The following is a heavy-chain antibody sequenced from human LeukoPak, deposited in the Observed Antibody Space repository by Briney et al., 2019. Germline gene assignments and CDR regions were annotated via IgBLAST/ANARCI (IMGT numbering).Heavy chain of an antibody. CDR3: AKPARTDYADY. J-gene: IGHJ4*02. CDR1: GFGFSRYW. D-gene: IGHD1-14*01. Sequence: GGSLRLSCAASGFGFSRYWMHWVRQAPGKGLEWVSAISGSGDNTYYADSVKGRFTISRDNSKNTLYLQMNSLRADDTAVYYCAKPARTDYADYWGQGTLVTVSS. CDR2: ISGSGDNT. V-gene: IGHV3-23*01.